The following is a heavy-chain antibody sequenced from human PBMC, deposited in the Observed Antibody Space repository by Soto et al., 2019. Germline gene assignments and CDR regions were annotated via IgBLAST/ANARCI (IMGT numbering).Heavy chain of an antibody. D-gene: IGHD3-22*01. V-gene: IGHV3-30-3*01. CDR1: GFTFSSYA. CDR2: ISYDGSNK. J-gene: IGHJ4*02. CDR3: ARVAPPYYDSSGYYLY. Sequence: SLRLSCAASGFTFSSYAMHWVRQAPGKGLEWVAVISYDGSNKYYADSVKGRFTISRDNSKNTLYLQMNSLRAEDTAVYYCARVAPPYYDSSGYYLYCGKATLLTVS.